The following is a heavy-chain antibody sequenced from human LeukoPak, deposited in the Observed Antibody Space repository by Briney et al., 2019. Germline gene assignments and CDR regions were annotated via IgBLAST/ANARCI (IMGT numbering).Heavy chain of an antibody. J-gene: IGHJ6*04. V-gene: IGHV4-31*03. CDR3: SREKSYFSGGSCYHYFHGKGV. Sequence: PSETLSLTCTASGGSISSGGYYWSWIRQHPGKGLEWIGYIYYSGSTYYNPSLKSRVTISVDTSKNQFSLKLSSVTAADTAVYYFSREKSYFSGGSCYHYFHGKGVLGKGTTVTVSS. CDR1: GGSISSGGYY. D-gene: IGHD2-15*01. CDR2: IYYSGST.